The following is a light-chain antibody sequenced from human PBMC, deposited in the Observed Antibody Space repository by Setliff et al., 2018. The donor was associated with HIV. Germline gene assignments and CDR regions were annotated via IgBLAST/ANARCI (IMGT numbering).Light chain of an antibody. Sequence: SVLTQPASVSGSPGQSITISCTGTTSDVGSYDLVTWYQQHPGKAPKLMIYEVTRRPSGVSNRFSGSKSGNTASLTISGLQAEDEADYYCCSYAGSSTDYVFGTGTKVTVL. J-gene: IGLJ1*01. CDR2: EVT. CDR3: CSYAGSSTDYV. V-gene: IGLV2-23*02. CDR1: TSDVGSYDL.